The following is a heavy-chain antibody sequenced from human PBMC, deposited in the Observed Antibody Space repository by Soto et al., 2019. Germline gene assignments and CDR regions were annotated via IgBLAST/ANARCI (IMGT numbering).Heavy chain of an antibody. CDR3: AKVRGHWYFDL. V-gene: IGHV3-23*01. CDR1: GFTFSSYA. J-gene: IGHJ2*01. Sequence: GSLRLSCAASGFTFSSYAMNWVRQAPGKGLEWVSGITGSGVSTYYADSVKGRLTISRDNSKNTLYLQMNSLRADDTALYYCAKVRGHWYFDLWGRGTLVTVSS. CDR2: ITGSGVST.